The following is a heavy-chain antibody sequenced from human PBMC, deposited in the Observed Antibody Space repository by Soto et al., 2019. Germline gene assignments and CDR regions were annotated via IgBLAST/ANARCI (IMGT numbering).Heavy chain of an antibody. CDR1: GFTFSSYG. J-gene: IGHJ4*02. V-gene: IGHV3-30*18. CDR3: AKDSFGGYFDWSLDY. CDR2: ISYDGSNK. D-gene: IGHD3-9*01. Sequence: GGSLRLSCAASGFTFSSYGMHWVRQAPGKGLEWVAVISYDGSNKYYADSVKGRFTISRDNSKNTLYLQMNSLRAEDTAVYYCAKDSFGGYFDWSLDYWGQGTLVTVSS.